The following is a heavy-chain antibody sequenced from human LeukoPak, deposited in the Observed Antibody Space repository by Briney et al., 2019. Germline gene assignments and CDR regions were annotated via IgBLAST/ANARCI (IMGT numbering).Heavy chain of an antibody. CDR1: GFTFSSYW. V-gene: IGHV3-20*04. CDR3: AKGDTTWELPHDC. Sequence: GGSLRLSCAASGFTFSSYWMSWVRQAPGKGLEWVSGINWNGGSTGYADSVKGRFTISRDNAKNSLYLQMNSLRAEDTAVYYCAKGDTTWELPHDCWGQGTLVTVSS. D-gene: IGHD1-26*01. J-gene: IGHJ4*02. CDR2: INWNGGST.